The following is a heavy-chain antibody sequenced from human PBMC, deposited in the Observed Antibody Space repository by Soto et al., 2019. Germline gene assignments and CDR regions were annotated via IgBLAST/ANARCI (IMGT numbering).Heavy chain of an antibody. CDR1: GYTFTSYG. Sequence: ASVKVSCKASGYTFTSYGISWVRQAPGQGLEWMGWISAYNGNTNYAQKLQGRVTMTTDTSTSTAYMELRSLRSDDTAVYYCAREATGTSQYYFDYWGQGTLVTVSS. J-gene: IGHJ4*02. CDR3: AREATGTSQYYFDY. D-gene: IGHD1-1*01. V-gene: IGHV1-18*01. CDR2: ISAYNGNT.